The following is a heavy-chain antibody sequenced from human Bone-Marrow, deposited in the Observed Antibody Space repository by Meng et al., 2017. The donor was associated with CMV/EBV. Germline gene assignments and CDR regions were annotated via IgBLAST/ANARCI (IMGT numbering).Heavy chain of an antibody. V-gene: IGHV3-23*03. CDR3: ARGKGLRFLEWLPDY. D-gene: IGHD3-3*01. CDR1: GFTFSNYA. Sequence: GESLKISCAASGFTFSNYAMSWVRQAPGKGLEWVSVIYSVGSTTYYADSVKGRFTISRDNSKNTLYLQMNSLRAEDTAVYYCARGKGLRFLEWLPDYWGQGTLVTVSS. J-gene: IGHJ4*02. CDR2: IYSVGSTT.